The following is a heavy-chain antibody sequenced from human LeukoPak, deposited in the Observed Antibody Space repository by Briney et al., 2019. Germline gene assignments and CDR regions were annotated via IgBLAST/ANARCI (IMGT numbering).Heavy chain of an antibody. CDR2: ISSSSSTI. J-gene: IGHJ2*01. Sequence: GGSLRLSCAASGFTFSDYYMSWIRQAPGKGLEWVSYISSSSSTIYYADSVKGRFTISRDNAKNSLYLQMNSLRAEDTAVYYCARETSERPYWYFDLWGRGTLVTVSS. CDR1: GFTFSDYY. CDR3: ARETSERPYWYFDL. D-gene: IGHD1-1*01. V-gene: IGHV3-11*04.